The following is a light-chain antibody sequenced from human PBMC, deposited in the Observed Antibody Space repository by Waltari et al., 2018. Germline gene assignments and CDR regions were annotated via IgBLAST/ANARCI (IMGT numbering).Light chain of an antibody. J-gene: IGLJ2*01. CDR2: EGN. CDR3: CSYGVGVF. CDR1: SWYIGNYNFF. Sequence: SWYIGNYNFFASWYPHRPGEAPKLVIYEGNVRPSGVSDRFSGSKSGDAASLTISGLQAEDEAHYYCCSYGVGVFFGGGTKLTVL. V-gene: IGLV2-23*01.